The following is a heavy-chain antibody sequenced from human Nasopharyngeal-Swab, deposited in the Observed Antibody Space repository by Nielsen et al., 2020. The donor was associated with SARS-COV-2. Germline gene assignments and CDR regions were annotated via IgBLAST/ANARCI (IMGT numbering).Heavy chain of an antibody. CDR1: GFTVSRNY. V-gene: IGHV3-66*01. CDR2: IYSGGST. J-gene: IGHJ6*02. Sequence: GESLKISCAASGFTVSRNYMSWVRQAPGKGLEWGSVIYSGGSTYYAASVKGRFTISRDNSKNTMYLQVNSLRAEDTAVYYCARAEDYYDSSGYFYYYYYGMDVWGQGTTVTVSS. CDR3: ARAEDYYDSSGYFYYYYYGMDV. D-gene: IGHD3-22*01.